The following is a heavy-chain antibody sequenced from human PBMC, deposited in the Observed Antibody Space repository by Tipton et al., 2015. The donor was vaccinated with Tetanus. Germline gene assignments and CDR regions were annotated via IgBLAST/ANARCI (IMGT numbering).Heavy chain of an antibody. CDR2: IYYSGST. CDR3: HSLGYSSSSRVDY. Sequence: TLSLTCTVSGGSISSGGYYWSWIRQHPGKGLEWIGYIYYSGSTYYNPSLKSRVTISVDTSKNQFSLKLSSVTAADTAVYYCHSLGYSSSSRVDYWGQGTLVTVSS. V-gene: IGHV4-31*08. D-gene: IGHD6-6*01. J-gene: IGHJ4*02. CDR1: GGSISSGGYY.